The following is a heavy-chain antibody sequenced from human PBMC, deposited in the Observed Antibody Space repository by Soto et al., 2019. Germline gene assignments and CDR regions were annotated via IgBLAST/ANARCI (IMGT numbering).Heavy chain of an antibody. Sequence: QVQLVQSGAAVKKPGASVKVSCKASGETFTNYDINWVRQATGQGLEWMGRMNPNSGNTGYVQKFQGRVTMTRNTSITTAYMELSSLRSEDTAVYYCARGRNGMDVWGQGTTVTVSS. CDR2: MNPNSGNT. J-gene: IGHJ6*02. CDR1: GETFTNYD. CDR3: ARGRNGMDV. V-gene: IGHV1-8*01.